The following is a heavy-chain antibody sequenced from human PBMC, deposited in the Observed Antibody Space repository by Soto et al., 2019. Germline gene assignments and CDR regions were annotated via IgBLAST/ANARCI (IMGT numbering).Heavy chain of an antibody. CDR3: ARQRRGGYWFDP. CDR2: IYYSGTT. V-gene: IGHV4-30-4*01. J-gene: IGHJ5*02. CDR1: GGPISSDDHS. Sequence: XTQSLACGVSGGPISSDDHSWTWIRQPPGKGLEWIGSIYYSGTTNYNASLKSRITVAIDTSKNQFSLNLTSVTAADTALYYCARQRRGGYWFDPWGQGTLGPVSS.